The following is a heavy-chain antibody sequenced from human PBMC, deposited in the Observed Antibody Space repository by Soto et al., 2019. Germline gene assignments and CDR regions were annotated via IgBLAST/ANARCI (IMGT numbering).Heavy chain of an antibody. D-gene: IGHD3-22*01. CDR2: ITTSGSDM. J-gene: IGHJ4*02. Sequence: PGGSLRLSCAGSGFPFSTYEMNWVRQAPGKGLEWIAHITTSGSDMNYADSVKGRFTISRDNSKSSVFLQMNSLGVEDTAIYYCVRERFFYDMNGHEDWGQGTQVTVYS. CDR3: VRERFFYDMNGHED. V-gene: IGHV3-48*03. CDR1: GFPFSTYE.